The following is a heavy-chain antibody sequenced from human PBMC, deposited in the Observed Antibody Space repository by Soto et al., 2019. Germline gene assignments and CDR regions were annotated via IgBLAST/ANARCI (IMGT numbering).Heavy chain of an antibody. D-gene: IGHD6-19*01. Sequence: EVQLLESGGGLVQPGGSLRLSCAASGFTFSSYAMSWVRQAPGKGLEWVSAISGSGGSTYYADSVKGRFTISRDNSKNTLYLQTNSLRAEDTAVYYCAKDPYFYVAVAGFWFDPWGQGTLVTVSS. CDR2: ISGSGGST. V-gene: IGHV3-23*01. CDR3: AKDPYFYVAVAGFWFDP. CDR1: GFTFSSYA. J-gene: IGHJ5*02.